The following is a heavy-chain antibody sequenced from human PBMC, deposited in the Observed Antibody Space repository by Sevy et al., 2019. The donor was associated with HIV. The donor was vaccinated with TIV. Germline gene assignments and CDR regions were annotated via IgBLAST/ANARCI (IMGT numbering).Heavy chain of an antibody. CDR2: SYHDGRT. V-gene: IGHV4-4*02. Sequence: SETLSLTCAVSGDSISSDSWWTWVRQSPEKGLEWIGESYHDGRTNYNPSLWGRATISVDMSKNQFSPDLTSVTAADTAVYYCVREVGHLMRIDYWGQGTLVTVSS. CDR3: VREVGHLMRIDY. J-gene: IGHJ4*02. CDR1: GDSISSDSW.